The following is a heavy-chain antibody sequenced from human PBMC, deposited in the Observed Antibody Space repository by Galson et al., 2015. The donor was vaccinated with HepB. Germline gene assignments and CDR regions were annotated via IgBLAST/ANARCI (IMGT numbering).Heavy chain of an antibody. J-gene: IGHJ6*02. V-gene: IGHV5-10-1*01. CDR3: AKRGSSVFYGLDV. D-gene: IGHD3-10*01. CDR2: IDPSDSYT. CDR1: GYTFTNHW. Sequence: QSGAEVKKPGESLTISCKGSGYTFTNHWISWVRQMPGKGLEWMGKIDPSDSYTNYNPSFQGHVTTSAGKSIRTAYLQWSSLKASDSAIYYCAKRGSSVFYGLDVWGQGTTVTVSS.